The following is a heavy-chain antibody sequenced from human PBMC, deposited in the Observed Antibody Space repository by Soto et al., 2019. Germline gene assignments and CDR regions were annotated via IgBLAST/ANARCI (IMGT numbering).Heavy chain of an antibody. CDR3: ANLPLYGSGFDC. D-gene: IGHD3-10*01. CDR2: ISWNGASI. CDR1: GFTFDDYA. V-gene: IGHV3-9*01. J-gene: IGHJ4*02. Sequence: EVQLVESGGGLVQPGRSLRLSCAASGFTFDDYAIHWVRQAPGRGLEWVAGISWNGASIGYADSVKGRFTISRDNAKNSLPLQMNSLRSEDTALYYCANLPLYGSGFDCWGQGTLVTVSS.